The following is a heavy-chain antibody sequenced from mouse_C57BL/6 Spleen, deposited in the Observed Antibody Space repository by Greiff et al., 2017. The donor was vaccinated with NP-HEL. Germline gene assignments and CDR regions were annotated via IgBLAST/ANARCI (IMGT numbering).Heavy chain of an antibody. V-gene: IGHV1-50*01. CDR1: GYTFTSYW. CDR3: ARRGYGSSYNWYFDV. D-gene: IGHD1-1*01. CDR2: IDPSDSYT. J-gene: IGHJ1*03. Sequence: QVQLQQPGAELVKPGASVKLSCKASGYTFTSYWMQWAKQRPGQGLEWIGEIDPSDSYTNYNQKFKGKATLTVDTSSSTAYMQLSSLTSEDSAVYYCARRGYGSSYNWYFDVWGTGTTVTVSS.